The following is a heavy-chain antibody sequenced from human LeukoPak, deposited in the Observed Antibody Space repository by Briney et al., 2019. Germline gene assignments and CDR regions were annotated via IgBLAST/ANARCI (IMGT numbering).Heavy chain of an antibody. J-gene: IGHJ4*02. D-gene: IGHD3-22*01. CDR2: INPNSGGT. CDR3: ARGGGLNYYDSSGYYYS. Sequence: ASVKVSCKASGYTFTGYYMHWVRQAPGQGLEWMGRINPNSGGTNYAQKFQGRVTMTRDTSISTAYMELSRLRSDDTAVYYCARGGGLNYYDSSGYYYSWGQGTLVTVSS. V-gene: IGHV1-2*06. CDR1: GYTFTGYY.